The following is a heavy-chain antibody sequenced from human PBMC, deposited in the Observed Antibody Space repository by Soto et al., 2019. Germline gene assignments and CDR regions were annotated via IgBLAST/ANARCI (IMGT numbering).Heavy chain of an antibody. CDR3: ARWVRTGTKGHRSIGYYYYGMDV. D-gene: IGHD4-17*01. CDR1: GFTFSSYG. V-gene: IGHV3-33*01. CDR2: IWYDGSNK. Sequence: QVQLVESGGGVVQPGRSLRLSCAASGFTFSSYGMHWVRQAPGKGLEWVAVIWYDGSNKYYADSVKGRFTISRDNSQNTXXLXMXXLRAEDTAVYYCARWVRTGTKGHRSIGYYYYGMDVWGQGTTVTVSS. J-gene: IGHJ6*02.